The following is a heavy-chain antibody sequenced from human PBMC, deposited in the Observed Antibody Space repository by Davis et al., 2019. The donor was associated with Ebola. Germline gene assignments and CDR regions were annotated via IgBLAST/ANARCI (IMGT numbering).Heavy chain of an antibody. CDR1: GFTFSSYS. Sequence: GESLKISCAASGFTFSSYSMNWVRQAPGKGLEWVSSISSSSSYIYYADSVKGRFTISRDNAKNSLYLQMTSLRAEDTAVYYCAREGAGGDGYNRGYYFDYWGQGTLVTVSS. CDR3: AREGAGGDGYNRGYYFDY. V-gene: IGHV3-21*01. CDR2: ISSSSSYI. J-gene: IGHJ4*02. D-gene: IGHD5-24*01.